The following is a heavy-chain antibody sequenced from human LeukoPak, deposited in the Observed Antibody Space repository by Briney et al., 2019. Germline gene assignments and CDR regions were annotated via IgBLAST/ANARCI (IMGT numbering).Heavy chain of an antibody. CDR3: ARSGRGYSGYVQVDY. D-gene: IGHD5-12*01. Sequence: PSETLSLTCAVYGGSFSGYYWSWIRQPPGKGLEWIGEINHSGSTYYNPSLKSRVTISVDTSKNQFSLKLSSVTAADTAVYYCARSGRGYSGYVQVDYWGQGTLVTVSS. CDR1: GGSFSGYY. J-gene: IGHJ4*02. V-gene: IGHV4-34*01. CDR2: INHSGST.